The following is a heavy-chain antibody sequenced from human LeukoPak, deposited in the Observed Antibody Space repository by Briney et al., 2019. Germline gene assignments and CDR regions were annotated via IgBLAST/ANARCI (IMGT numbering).Heavy chain of an antibody. CDR1: GGSISSYY. J-gene: IGHJ6*03. D-gene: IGHD1-1*01. CDR3: ARVSWFPGTSYYYMDV. CDR2: IHYSGST. V-gene: IGHV4-59*01. Sequence: SETLSLTCTVSGGSISSYYWSWIRQPPGKGLVWIGYIHYSGSTNYSPSLKSRVTISVDTSKNQFSLNLTSVTAAGSAVYYCARVSWFPGTSYYYMDVWGKGTTVTVSS.